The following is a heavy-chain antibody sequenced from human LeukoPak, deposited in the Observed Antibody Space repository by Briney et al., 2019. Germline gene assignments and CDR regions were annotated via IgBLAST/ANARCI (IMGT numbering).Heavy chain of an antibody. CDR3: ARDLVGGDPY. J-gene: IGHJ4*02. CDR2: ISSNGGST. CDR1: GFTFSSYA. D-gene: IGHD2-21*02. V-gene: IGHV3-64*01. Sequence: GGSLRLSCAASGFTFSSYAMSWVRQAPGKGLEYVSAISSNGGSTYYANSVKGRFTISRDNSKNTLYLQMGSLRAEDMAVYYCARDLVGGDPYWGQGTLVTVSS.